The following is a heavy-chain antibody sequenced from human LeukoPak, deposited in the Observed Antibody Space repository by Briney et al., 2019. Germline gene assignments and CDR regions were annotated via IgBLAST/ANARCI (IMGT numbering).Heavy chain of an antibody. D-gene: IGHD4-17*01. CDR1: GFTFSSYA. Sequence: GGSLRLSCAASGFTFSSYAMSWVRQAPGKGLEWVSAISASGGSTFYADSVKGRFTISRDNSENTLYLQMNSLRAEDTAVYYCAKDETTVTTPFDYWGQGTLVTVSS. J-gene: IGHJ4*02. CDR3: AKDETTVTTPFDY. V-gene: IGHV3-23*01. CDR2: ISASGGST.